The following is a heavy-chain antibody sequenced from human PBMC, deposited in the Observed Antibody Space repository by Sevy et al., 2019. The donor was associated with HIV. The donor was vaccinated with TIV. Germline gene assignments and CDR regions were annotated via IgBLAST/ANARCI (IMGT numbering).Heavy chain of an antibody. D-gene: IGHD5-12*01. CDR1: GFTFSSYD. CDR3: ARSGGYSDYGMDV. CDR2: IGSGGDA. J-gene: IGHJ6*02. V-gene: IGHV3-13*01. Sequence: GGSLRLSCGASGFTFSSYDMHWVRQAAGKGLEWVSGIGSGGDAYYPGSVKGQFTISRENAKNSLYLQMNSLRAGDTALYYCARSGGYSDYGMDVWGQGTTVTVSS.